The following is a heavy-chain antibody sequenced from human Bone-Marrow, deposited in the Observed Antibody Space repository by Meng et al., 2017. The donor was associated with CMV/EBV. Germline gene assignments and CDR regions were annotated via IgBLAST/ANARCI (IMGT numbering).Heavy chain of an antibody. CDR3: ARGLEGCGGDCYFAFAI. CDR2: IIPILGIA. Sequence: SVKVSCKASGGTFSSYAISWVRQAPGQGLEWMGGIIPILGIANYAQKFQGRVTITADKSTSTAYMELSSLRSEDTAVYYCARGLEGCGGDCYFAFAIWGQGKRVNVSS. D-gene: IGHD2-21*01. CDR1: GGTFSSYA. V-gene: IGHV1-69*10. J-gene: IGHJ3*02.